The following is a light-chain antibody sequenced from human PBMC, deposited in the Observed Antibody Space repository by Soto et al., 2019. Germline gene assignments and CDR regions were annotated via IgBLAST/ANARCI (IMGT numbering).Light chain of an antibody. CDR3: SALEDQLNGVL. CDR2: KNN. J-gene: IGLJ2*01. CDR1: SSNIGSNT. Sequence: QSVLTQPPSASGTPGQRVTISCSGSSSNIGSNTVNWYQQLPGTAPKFLIYKNNQRPSGVPDRFPGSKSGTLASLAISGLQSGEWAYYYCSALEDQLNGVLFGGGTKLTVL. V-gene: IGLV1-44*01.